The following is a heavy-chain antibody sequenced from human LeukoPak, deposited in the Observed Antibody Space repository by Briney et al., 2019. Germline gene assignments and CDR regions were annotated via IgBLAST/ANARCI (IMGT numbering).Heavy chain of an antibody. D-gene: IGHD3-22*01. CDR2: INHSGST. J-gene: IGHJ3*02. V-gene: IGHV4-34*01. CDR1: GGSFSGYY. CDR3: ARPRYYYDSSGPAFDI. Sequence: SETLSLTCAVYGGSFSGYYWSWIRQPPGKGLEWIGEINHSGSTNYNPSLKSRVTISVDTSKNQFSLKLSSVIAADTAVYYCARPRYYYDSSGPAFDIWGQGTMVTVSS.